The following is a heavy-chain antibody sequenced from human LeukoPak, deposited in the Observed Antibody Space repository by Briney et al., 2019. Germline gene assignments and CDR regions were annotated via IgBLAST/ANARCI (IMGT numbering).Heavy chain of an antibody. J-gene: IGHJ4*02. CDR3: AKSTSSWERVDY. D-gene: IGHD6-13*01. CDR1: GFTFSSYA. V-gene: IGHV3-23*01. Sequence: GGSLRLSCAASGFTFSSYAMSWVRQAPGKGLEWVSSISGNSGRQYHADPVKGRFSISRDNSNNTLYLQMNRLRAEDAAVYYCAKSTSSWERVDYWGQGPLVTVPS. CDR2: ISGNSGRQ.